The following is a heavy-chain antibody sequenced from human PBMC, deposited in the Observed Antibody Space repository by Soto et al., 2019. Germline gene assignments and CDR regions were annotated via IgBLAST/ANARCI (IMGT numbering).Heavy chain of an antibody. CDR1: GGSISSYY. CDR3: AGGFYDSSGYFDY. D-gene: IGHD3-22*01. J-gene: IGHJ4*02. CDR2: IYYSGST. V-gene: IGHV4-59*01. Sequence: SETLSLTCTVSGGSISSYYWSWIRQPPGKGLEWIGYIYYSGSTNYNPSLKSRVTISVDTSKNQFSLKLSSVTAADTAVYYCAGGFYDSSGYFDYWGQGTLVTVSS.